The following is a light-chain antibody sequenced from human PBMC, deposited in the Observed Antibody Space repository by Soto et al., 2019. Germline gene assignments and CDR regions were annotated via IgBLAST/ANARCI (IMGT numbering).Light chain of an antibody. CDR1: QNIERY. J-gene: IGKJ2*01. CDR2: AAS. Sequence: DILMTQSPSSLSASIGDRVTVTCRASQNIERYLNWYQHEPGKAPQLLMFAASNLESGVPSRFSGSGSGTDFTLTISSLQPEDFATYYCEQTHNTVHSFGQGTKVDIK. V-gene: IGKV1-39*01. CDR3: EQTHNTVHS.